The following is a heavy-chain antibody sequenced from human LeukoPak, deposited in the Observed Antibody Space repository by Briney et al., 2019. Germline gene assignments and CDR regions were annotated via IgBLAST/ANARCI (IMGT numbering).Heavy chain of an antibody. CDR1: GFTFSDYY. CDR2: ISSSGSTI. J-gene: IGHJ4*02. D-gene: IGHD4-17*01. Sequence: GGALRLSCAASGFTFSDYYMSWIRQAPGKGLEWVSYISSSGSTIYYADSVKGRFTISRDNAKNSLYLQMNSLRAEDTAVYYCASVTNGDSPFDYWGQGTLVTVSS. CDR3: ASVTNGDSPFDY. V-gene: IGHV3-11*01.